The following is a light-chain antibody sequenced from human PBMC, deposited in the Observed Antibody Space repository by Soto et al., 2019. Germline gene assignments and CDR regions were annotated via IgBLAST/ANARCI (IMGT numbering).Light chain of an antibody. CDR2: CAS. CDR3: QQFGSSPWT. Sequence: EIVLTQSPGTLSLSPGERATLSCRASQSVSSNYLAWYQQTPGQAPRLLIYCASSRAAGIPDRFSGSGSGTDFTLTISRLEPEDFAVYYCQQFGSSPWTFGQGTKVEIK. J-gene: IGKJ1*01. V-gene: IGKV3-20*01. CDR1: QSVSSNY.